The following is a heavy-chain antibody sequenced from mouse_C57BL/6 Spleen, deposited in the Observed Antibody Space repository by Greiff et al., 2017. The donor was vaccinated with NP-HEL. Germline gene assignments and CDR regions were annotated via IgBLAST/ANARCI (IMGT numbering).Heavy chain of an antibody. CDR3: ARTGLYYGNFRAMDY. D-gene: IGHD2-1*01. Sequence: EVQLQESGPVLVKPGASVKMSCKASGYTFTDYYMNWVKQSHGKSLEWIGVINPYNGGTSYNQKFKGKATLTVDKSSSTAYMELNSLTSEDSAVYYCARTGLYYGNFRAMDYWGQGTSVTVSS. V-gene: IGHV1-19*01. J-gene: IGHJ4*01. CDR1: GYTFTDYY. CDR2: INPYNGGT.